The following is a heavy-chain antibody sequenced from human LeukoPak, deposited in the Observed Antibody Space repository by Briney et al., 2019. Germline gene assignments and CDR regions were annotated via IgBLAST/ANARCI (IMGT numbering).Heavy chain of an antibody. CDR3: ARDSYYYDSSGYGVFDY. CDR2: INPSGGST. D-gene: IGHD3-22*01. V-gene: IGHV1-46*01. J-gene: IGHJ4*02. Sequence: ASVKVSCKASGYTFTSYYMHWVRQAPGQGLEWMGIINPSGGSTSYAQKFQGRVTMTRDMSTSTVYMELSSLRSEDTAVYYCARDSYYYDSSGYGVFDYWGQGTLVTVSS. CDR1: GYTFTSYY.